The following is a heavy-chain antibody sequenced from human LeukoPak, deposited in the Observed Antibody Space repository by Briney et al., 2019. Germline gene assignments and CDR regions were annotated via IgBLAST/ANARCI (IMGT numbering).Heavy chain of an antibody. CDR3: AKDPFVVVPAASRFFFDY. D-gene: IGHD2-2*01. J-gene: IGHJ4*02. Sequence: GGSLRLSCAASGFTFSSYEMSWVRQAPGKGLEWSSHISGSGTTIYYGDSVKGRFTISRDNAKNSLYLQMNSLRAEDTAVYYCAKDPFVVVPAASRFFFDYCGLGTLVTVSS. V-gene: IGHV3-48*03. CDR1: GFTFSSYE. CDR2: ISGSGTTI.